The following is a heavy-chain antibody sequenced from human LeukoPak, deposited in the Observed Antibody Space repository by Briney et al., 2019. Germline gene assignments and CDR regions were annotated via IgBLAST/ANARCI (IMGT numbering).Heavy chain of an antibody. D-gene: IGHD6-19*01. CDR2: ISGSGGST. V-gene: IGHV3-23*01. CDR1: GFTFNTYA. J-gene: IGHJ5*02. CDR3: AKEDIQWLDPCNWFDP. Sequence: GGSLRLSCAASGFTFNTYAMSWVRQAPGKGLEWVSAISGSGGSTYYADSVKGRFTISRDNSKNTLYLQMNSMRAEDTAVYYCAKEDIQWLDPCNWFDPWGQGTLVTVSS.